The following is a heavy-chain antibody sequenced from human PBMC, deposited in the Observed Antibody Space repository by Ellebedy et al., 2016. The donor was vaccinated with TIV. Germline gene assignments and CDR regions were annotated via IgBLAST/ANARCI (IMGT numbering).Heavy chain of an antibody. V-gene: IGHV3-15*01. J-gene: IGHJ4*02. CDR3: TAGRDSVWLRHLFDY. CDR2: IKSRDDGGAA. Sequence: GESPKISCAASGFTLSNAWMSWVRQAPGKGLEWVGRIKSRDDGGAAEYGSSVEGRFTISRDDSTNTLFLQMNSLKTEDTAVYYCTAGRDSVWLRHLFDYWGQGTLVTVSS. CDR1: GFTLSNAW. D-gene: IGHD6-19*01.